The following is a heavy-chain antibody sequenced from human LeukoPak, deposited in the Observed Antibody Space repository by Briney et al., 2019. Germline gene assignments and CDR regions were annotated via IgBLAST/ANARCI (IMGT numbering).Heavy chain of an antibody. J-gene: IGHJ4*02. CDR2: IDPSDSYT. D-gene: IGHD6-6*01. V-gene: IGHV5-10-1*01. Sequence: RGESLKISCKGSGYSFTSYWISWVRQMPGKGLEWMGRIDPSDSYTNYSPSFQGHVTISADKSISTAYLQWSSLKASDTTMFYCARHRGRDGSSYYFDYWGQGTLVSVSS. CDR1: GYSFTSYW. CDR3: ARHRGRDGSSYYFDY.